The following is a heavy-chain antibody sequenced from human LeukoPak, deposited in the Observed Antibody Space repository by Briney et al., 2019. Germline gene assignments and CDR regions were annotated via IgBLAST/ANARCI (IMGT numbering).Heavy chain of an antibody. Sequence: LTVPYPACGFTFRNYSMIWLDQAPAKGLEGVSYISSSSSTIYYADSVKGRFTISRDNAKNSLYLQMNSLRAEDTAVYYCARDPMTLARYFDYWGQGTLVTVSS. CDR1: GFTFRNYS. V-gene: IGHV3-48*01. J-gene: IGHJ4*02. CDR3: ARDPMTLARYFDY. CDR2: ISSSSSTI. D-gene: IGHD3-3*02.